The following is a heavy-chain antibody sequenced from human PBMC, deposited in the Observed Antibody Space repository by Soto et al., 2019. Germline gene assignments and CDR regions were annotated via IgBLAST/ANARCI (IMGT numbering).Heavy chain of an antibody. CDR2: IHYTGST. V-gene: IGHV4-39*01. D-gene: IGHD6-19*01. J-gene: IGHJ6*02. Sequence: PSETLSLTCSVSGGSITTSNYCWGWIRQPPGKGLEWIASIHYTGSTYYNPSLKSRVTISVDTSKNQFSLKLSSVTAADTAVYYCARLDGNSADYYYGMDVWGQGTTVTVS. CDR3: ARLDGNSADYYYGMDV. CDR1: GGSITTSNYC.